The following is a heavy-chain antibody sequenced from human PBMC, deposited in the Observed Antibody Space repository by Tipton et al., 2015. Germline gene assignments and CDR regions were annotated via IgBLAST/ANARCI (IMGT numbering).Heavy chain of an antibody. V-gene: IGHV4-38-2*01. Sequence: TLSLTCAVSGYSISRGYNWGWIRQAPGKGLEWIGAINHAGDTYYRPSLKSRATISVDTSKNQFSLKLNSVTAADTAVYYCARGDWIIWGQGTLVTVSS. CDR3: ARGDWII. CDR1: GYSISRGYN. D-gene: IGHD3/OR15-3a*01. CDR2: INHAGDT. J-gene: IGHJ4*02.